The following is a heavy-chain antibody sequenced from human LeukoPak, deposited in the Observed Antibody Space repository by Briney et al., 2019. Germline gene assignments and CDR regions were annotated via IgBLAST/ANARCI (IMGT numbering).Heavy chain of an antibody. Sequence: SETLSLTCTVSGGSISSSSYYWGWIRQPPGKGLEWIGSIYYSESTYYNPSLKSRVTISVDTSKNRFSLNLSSVTAADTAVYYCARLYYDSSGYYQICYFDYWGQGTLVTVSS. CDR1: GGSISSSSYY. V-gene: IGHV4-39*01. CDR2: IYYSEST. D-gene: IGHD3-22*01. CDR3: ARLYYDSSGYYQICYFDY. J-gene: IGHJ4*02.